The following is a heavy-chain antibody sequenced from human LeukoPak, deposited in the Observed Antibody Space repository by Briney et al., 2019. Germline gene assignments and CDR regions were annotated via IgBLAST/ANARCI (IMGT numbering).Heavy chain of an antibody. Sequence: PGGSLRLSCAASGFTFSSYAMHWVRQAPGKGLEWVAVISYDGSNKYYADSVKGRFTISRDNSKNTLYLQMNSLRAEDTTVYYCAKGPDSSGSYSLDYWGQGTLVTVSS. D-gene: IGHD3-22*01. CDR2: ISYDGSNK. J-gene: IGHJ4*02. V-gene: IGHV3-30-3*01. CDR1: GFTFSSYA. CDR3: AKGPDSSGSYSLDY.